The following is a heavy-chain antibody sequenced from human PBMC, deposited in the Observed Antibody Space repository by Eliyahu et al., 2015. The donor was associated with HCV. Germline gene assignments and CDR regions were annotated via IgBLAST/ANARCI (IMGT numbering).Heavy chain of an antibody. CDR2: INPSGRTT. J-gene: IGHJ4*02. Sequence: QVQLVHSGAXVKKPGASLXVSCTSXEXTFSXXYMHWVRXAPGQGLEWMGMINPSGRTTTYAQKFQGRVTMTRDTSTSTVYLELSSLRSEDTAMYYCARDQRYYYDTSGFFFDYWGQGTLLTVSS. D-gene: IGHD3-22*01. CDR3: ARDQRYYYDTSGFFFDY. V-gene: IGHV1-46*01. CDR1: EXTFSXXY.